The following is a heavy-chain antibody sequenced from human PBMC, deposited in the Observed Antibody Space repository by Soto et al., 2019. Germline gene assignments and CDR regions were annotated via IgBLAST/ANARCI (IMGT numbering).Heavy chain of an antibody. CDR2: IYYSGST. J-gene: IGHJ3*02. CDR1: GDSINSGDYY. D-gene: IGHD3-22*01. CDR3: ATVPTYYYDRSGYANAFDI. Sequence: SETLSLTCTVSGDSINSGDYYWIWIRQPPGKVLEWIGYIYYSGSTYHNPSLKSRINISLDTSKNQFSLKLSYVTAADTAVYYCATVPTYYYDRSGYANAFDIWGQGTMVTVSS. V-gene: IGHV4-30-4*01.